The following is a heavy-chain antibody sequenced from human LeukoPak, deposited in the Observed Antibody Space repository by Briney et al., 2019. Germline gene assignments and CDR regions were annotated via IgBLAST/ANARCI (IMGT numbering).Heavy chain of an antibody. CDR2: IDASGTDT. CDR3: ADYRKPQGLDY. D-gene: IGHD1-14*01. V-gene: IGHV3-23*05. J-gene: IGHJ4*02. Sequence: GGSLRLSCAVSEFPFNIYALTWVRQAPGQGLEWVSAIDASGTDTYYTDSVKGRFTISRDNSKNTVYLQMDSLRAEDTAVYYCADYRKPQGLDYWGRGTLVTVSS. CDR1: EFPFNIYA.